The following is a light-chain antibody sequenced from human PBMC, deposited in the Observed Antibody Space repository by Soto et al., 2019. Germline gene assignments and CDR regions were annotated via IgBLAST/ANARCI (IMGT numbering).Light chain of an antibody. CDR2: GAS. CDR3: QQYASSLT. CDR1: QSFSSTF. V-gene: IGKV3-20*01. Sequence: EILLTQSPDSLSLSPGDRATLSCRASQSFSSTFFAWYQQKPGQAPRLLIYGASSRATGIPDRFSGSGSGKDFTLTISRLEPEDFAVYYWQQYASSLTFGQGTKVEIK. J-gene: IGKJ1*01.